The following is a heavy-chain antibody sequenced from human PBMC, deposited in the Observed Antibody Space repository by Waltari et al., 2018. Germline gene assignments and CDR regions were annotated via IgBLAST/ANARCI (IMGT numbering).Heavy chain of an antibody. Sequence: EVQLVETGGGLLQPGGALRLSCAASGFTVSSNHRRWVRQVTGKGVEWVSVSYSGCSTYSADSGKGRFTISSDNSKNTLYLQMNSLRAEDTAVYYCARGLEDIWCGEFLYGMDVWGQGTTVTVSS. CDR1: GFTVSSNH. CDR2: SYSGCST. CDR3: ARGLEDIWCGEFLYGMDV. J-gene: IGHJ6*02. V-gene: IGHV3-53*02. D-gene: IGHD3-10*01.